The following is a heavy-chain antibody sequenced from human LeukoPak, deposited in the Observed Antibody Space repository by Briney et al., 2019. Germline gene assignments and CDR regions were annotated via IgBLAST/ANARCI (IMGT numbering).Heavy chain of an antibody. J-gene: IGHJ3*02. CDR3: ARSGPMGIPPSNDAFDI. D-gene: IGHD2-15*01. Sequence: GGSLRLSCAASGFTFSSYDMRWVRQATGKGLEWVSAIGTAGNTYYPGSVKGRCTISRENAKNSLYLQMNSLRAGDTAVYYCARSGPMGIPPSNDAFDIWGQGTMVTVSS. V-gene: IGHV3-13*04. CDR1: GFTFSSYD. CDR2: IGTAGNT.